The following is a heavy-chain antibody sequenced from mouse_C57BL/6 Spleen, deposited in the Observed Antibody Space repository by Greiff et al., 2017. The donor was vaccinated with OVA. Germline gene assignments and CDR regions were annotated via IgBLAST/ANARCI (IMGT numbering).Heavy chain of an antibody. CDR2: INPNNGGT. D-gene: IGHD1-1*01. CDR1: GYTFTDYY. Sequence: VQLKQSGPELVKPGASVKISCKASGYTFTDYYMNWVKQSHGKSLEWIGDINPNNGGTSYNQKFKGKATLTVDKSSSTAYMELRSLTSEDSAVYYCARDYHEGWFAYWGQGTLVTVSA. J-gene: IGHJ3*01. V-gene: IGHV1-26*01. CDR3: ARDYHEGWFAY.